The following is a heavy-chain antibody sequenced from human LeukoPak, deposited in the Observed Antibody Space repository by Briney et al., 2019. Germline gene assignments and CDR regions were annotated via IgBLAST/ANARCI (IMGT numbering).Heavy chain of an antibody. CDR1: GFTFRNLG. V-gene: IGHV3-30*12. J-gene: IGHJ4*02. CDR3: ARGIAFRRNMFDY. Sequence: SGGSLRLSCAASGFTFRNLGMHWVRQAPGKGLEWVAFVENDGRTKYYADSVKGRFTISRDNAKNSLYLQMNSLRAEDTAVYYCARGIAFRRNMFDYWGQGTLVTVSS. CDR2: VENDGRTK. D-gene: IGHD2/OR15-2a*01.